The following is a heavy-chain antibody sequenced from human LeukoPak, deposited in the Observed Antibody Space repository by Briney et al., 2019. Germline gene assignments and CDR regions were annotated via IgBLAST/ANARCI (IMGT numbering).Heavy chain of an antibody. J-gene: IGHJ4*02. D-gene: IGHD2-2*01. V-gene: IGHV3-11*01. CDR3: ASYLCSSTSCQGASFDY. CDR2: ISSSGSTI. Sequence: PGGSLRLSCAASGFTFSDYYMSWIRQAPGKGLEWVSYISSSGSTIYYADSVKGRFTISRDNAKNSLYLQMNSLRAEDTAAYYCASYLCSSTSCQGASFDYWGQGTLVTVSS. CDR1: GFTFSDYY.